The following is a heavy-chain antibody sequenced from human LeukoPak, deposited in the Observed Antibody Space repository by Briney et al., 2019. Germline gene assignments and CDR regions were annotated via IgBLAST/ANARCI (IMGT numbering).Heavy chain of an antibody. Sequence: PSETLPLTCTVSGGSISSSSYYWGWIRQPPGKGLEWIGSIYYSGSTYYNPSLKSRVTISVDTSKNQFSLKLSSVTAADTAVYYCASSYYYGSGSYYFDYWGQGTLVTVSS. D-gene: IGHD3-10*01. CDR1: GGSISSSSYY. CDR2: IYYSGST. J-gene: IGHJ4*02. CDR3: ASSYYYGSGSYYFDY. V-gene: IGHV4-39*01.